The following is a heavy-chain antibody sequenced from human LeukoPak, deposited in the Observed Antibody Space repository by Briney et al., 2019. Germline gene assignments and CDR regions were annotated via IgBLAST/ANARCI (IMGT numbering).Heavy chain of an antibody. D-gene: IGHD2-2*02. V-gene: IGHV3-11*01. CDR2: ISSSGSTI. Sequence: GGSLRLSCAASGFTFSDYYMSWIRQAPGKGLEWVSYISSSGSTIYYADSVKGRFTISRDNAKNSLYLQMNSLRAEDTAVYYCARGQEYCSSTSCYTPYYYGMDVWGQGTTVTVSS. J-gene: IGHJ6*02. CDR1: GFTFSDYY. CDR3: ARGQEYCSSTSCYTPYYYGMDV.